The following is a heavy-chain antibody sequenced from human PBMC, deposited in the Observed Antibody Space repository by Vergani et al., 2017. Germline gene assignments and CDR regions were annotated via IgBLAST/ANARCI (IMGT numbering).Heavy chain of an antibody. Sequence: QVQLQESGPGLVKPSETLSLTCTVSGGSVSSGSYYWSWIRQPPGKGLEWIGYIYYSGSTNYNPSLKSRVTISVDTSKNQFSLKLSSVTAADTAVYYCARVGSTTTVXTPGGNYYYYGMDVWGQWTTVTVSS. CDR1: GGSVSSGSYY. CDR3: ARVGSTTTVXTPGGNYYYYGMDV. D-gene: IGHD4-23*01. V-gene: IGHV4-61*01. CDR2: IYYSGST. J-gene: IGHJ6*02.